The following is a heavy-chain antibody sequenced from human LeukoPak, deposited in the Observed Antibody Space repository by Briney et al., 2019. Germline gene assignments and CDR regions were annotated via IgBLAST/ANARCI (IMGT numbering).Heavy chain of an antibody. CDR1: GGSFSGYY. V-gene: IGHV4-34*01. CDR2: INHSGST. D-gene: IGHD6-13*01. Sequence: SETLSLTCAVYGGSFSGYYWSWIRQPPGKWLEWIGEINHSGSTNYNPSLKSRVTISVDTSKNQFSLKLSSVTAADTAVYYCARGRGSSSWYYFDYWGQGTLVTVSS. CDR3: ARGRGSSSWYYFDY. J-gene: IGHJ4*02.